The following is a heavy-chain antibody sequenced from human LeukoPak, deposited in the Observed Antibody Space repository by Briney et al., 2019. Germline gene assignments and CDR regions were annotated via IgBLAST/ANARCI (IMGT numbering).Heavy chain of an antibody. CDR1: GGSISSSSYY. J-gene: IGHJ4*02. CDR3: ARDLRGHYGRTSDY. V-gene: IGHV4-39*07. D-gene: IGHD4-17*01. Sequence: PSETLSLTCTVSGGSISSSSYYWGWIRQPPGKGLEWIGSIYYSGSTYYNPSLKSRVTISVDTSKNQFSLKLSSVTAADTAVYYCARDLRGHYGRTSDYWGQGTLVTVSS. CDR2: IYYSGST.